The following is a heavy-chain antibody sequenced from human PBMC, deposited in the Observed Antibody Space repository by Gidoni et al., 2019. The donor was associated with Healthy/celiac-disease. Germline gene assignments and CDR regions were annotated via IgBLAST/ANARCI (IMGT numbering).Heavy chain of an antibody. CDR3: ARDPIKIVGATGGDY. D-gene: IGHD1-26*01. CDR1: GFPFSSYS. CDR2: ISSSSSYI. V-gene: IGHV3-21*01. J-gene: IGHJ4*02. Sequence: EVQLVESGGGLVKPGGSLRLSCAASGFPFSSYSMNWVRQAPGKGLEWVSSISSSSSYIYYADSVKGRFTISRDNAKNSLYLQMNSLRAEDTAVYYCARDPIKIVGATGGDYWGQGTLVTVSS.